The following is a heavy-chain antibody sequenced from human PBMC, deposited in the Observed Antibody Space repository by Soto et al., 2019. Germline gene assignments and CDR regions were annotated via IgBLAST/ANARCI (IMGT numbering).Heavy chain of an antibody. CDR1: GYTFTSYA. J-gene: IGHJ4*02. CDR3: ARGLIYDSSGYYFDY. Sequence: GALVKVSCKASGYTFTSYAMHWVRQAPGQGLEWMGIINPSGGSTRYAQKFQGRVTMTRDTSTSTVYMELSSLRSEDTAVYYCARGLIYDSSGYYFDYWGQGTLVTVSS. D-gene: IGHD3-22*01. CDR2: INPSGGST. V-gene: IGHV1-46*01.